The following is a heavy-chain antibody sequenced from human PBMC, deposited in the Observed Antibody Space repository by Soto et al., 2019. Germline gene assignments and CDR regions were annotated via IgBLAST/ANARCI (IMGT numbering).Heavy chain of an antibody. CDR3: TTDRSFRGAFDI. CDR1: GFTFSNAW. J-gene: IGHJ3*02. Sequence: EVQLVESGGGLVKPGGSLRLSCAASGFTFSNAWMSWVRQAPGKGLEWVGRIKSKTDGGTTDYAAPVKGRFTISRDDSKNTLYLQMNSLKTEDTAVYYCTTDRSFRGAFDIWGQGTMVTVSS. V-gene: IGHV3-15*01. D-gene: IGHD1-26*01. CDR2: IKSKTDGGTT.